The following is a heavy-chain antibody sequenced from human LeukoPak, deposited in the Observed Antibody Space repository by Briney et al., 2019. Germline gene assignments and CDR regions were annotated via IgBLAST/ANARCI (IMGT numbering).Heavy chain of an antibody. CDR3: AGDSGWSRYCDY. Sequence: ASVKVSCKASGYTFTSYYIHWVRQAPGQGLEWMGIINPSGNTTNYAQNFQGRVTMTRDTSTSTIYMELSSLRSEDTAVYFCAGDSGWSRYCDYWGQGTLVTVSS. D-gene: IGHD6-19*01. J-gene: IGHJ4*02. CDR1: GYTFTSYY. V-gene: IGHV1-46*01. CDR2: INPSGNTT.